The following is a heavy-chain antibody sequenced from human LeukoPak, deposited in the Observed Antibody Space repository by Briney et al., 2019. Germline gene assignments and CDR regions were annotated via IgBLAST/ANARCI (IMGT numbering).Heavy chain of an antibody. J-gene: IGHJ4*02. CDR2: IYYSGST. CDR1: GGSISSYY. Sequence: PSETLSLTCTVSGGSISSYYWSWIRQPPGKGLEWIGYIYYSGSTNYNPSLKSRVTISVDTSKNQFSLKLSSVTAADTAVYYCARVGGSGSPFDYWGQGTLVTVSS. V-gene: IGHV4-59*01. D-gene: IGHD3-10*01. CDR3: ARVGGSGSPFDY.